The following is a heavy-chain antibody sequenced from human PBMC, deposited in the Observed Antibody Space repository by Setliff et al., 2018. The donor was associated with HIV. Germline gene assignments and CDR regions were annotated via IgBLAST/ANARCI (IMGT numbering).Heavy chain of an antibody. V-gene: IGHV3-7*01. CDR3: ARLGDIFAYYNYYYLDV. Sequence: GSLRLSCVASGFTFSNSWMNWVRQAPGKGLEWVANIKPDGSDQYYVDSVKGRFTIFRDNTKDSLYLQMSSLRAEDTAVYYCARLGDIFAYYNYYYLDVWGKGTTVTVSS. CDR2: IKPDGSDQ. CDR1: GFTFSNSW. J-gene: IGHJ6*03. D-gene: IGHD3-10*01.